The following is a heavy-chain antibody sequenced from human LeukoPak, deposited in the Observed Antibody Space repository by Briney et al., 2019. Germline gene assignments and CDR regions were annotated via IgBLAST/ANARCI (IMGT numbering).Heavy chain of an antibody. J-gene: IGHJ5*02. D-gene: IGHD6-13*01. V-gene: IGHV1-18*01. CDR2: ISAYNGNT. CDR3: ARDGYSSSWYSNNWFDP. Sequence: ASVTVSFKSSGYTFTIYGISWVRQAPGQGLEWMGWISAYNGNTNYAQKLQGRVTMTTDTSTSTAYMELRSLRSDDTAVYYCARDGYSSSWYSNNWFDPWGQGTLVTVSS. CDR1: GYTFTIYG.